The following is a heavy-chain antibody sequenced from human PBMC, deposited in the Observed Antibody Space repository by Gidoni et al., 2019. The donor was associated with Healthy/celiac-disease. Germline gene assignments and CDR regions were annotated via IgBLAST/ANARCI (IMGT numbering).Heavy chain of an antibody. D-gene: IGHD6-19*01. CDR2: ISGSGGST. CDR3: AKDFGGERAVAPYYFDY. CDR1: GFTFSSYA. V-gene: IGHV3-23*01. J-gene: IGHJ4*02. Sequence: EVQLLESGGGLVQPGGSLRLSCAASGFTFSSYAMSWVRQAPGKGLEWVSAISGSGGSTYYADAVKGRFTISRDNSKNTLYLQMNSLRAEDTAVYYFAKDFGGERAVAPYYFDYWGQGTLVTVSS.